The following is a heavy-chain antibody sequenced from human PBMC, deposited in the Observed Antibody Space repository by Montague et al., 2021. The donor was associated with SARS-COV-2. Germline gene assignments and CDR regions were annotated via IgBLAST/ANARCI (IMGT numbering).Heavy chain of an antibody. D-gene: IGHD3-16*01. V-gene: IGHV1-8*01. CDR3: VRGSGSYAWYDF. CDR2: MNPSSGNS. CDR1: GYTFLNYD. Sequence: SVKVSCKASGYTFLNYDINWVRQATGQGLEWIGWMNPSSGNSGSAQRFQGRVNMTRKNSITTAYMELSGLTHDDAGIYYCVRGSGSYAWYDFWGQGTLVTVSS. J-gene: IGHJ5*01.